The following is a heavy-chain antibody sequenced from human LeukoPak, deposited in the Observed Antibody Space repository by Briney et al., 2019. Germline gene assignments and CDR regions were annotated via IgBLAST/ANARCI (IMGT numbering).Heavy chain of an antibody. D-gene: IGHD1-26*01. CDR2: IIPIFGTA. CDR3: ARDRNSGSSSGMDV. Sequence: ASVKVSCKASGGTFSSYAISWVRQAPGQGLEWMGGIIPIFGTANYAQKFQGRVTITAAESTSTAYMELSSLRSEDTAVYYCARDRNSGSSSGMDVWGQGTTVTVSS. V-gene: IGHV1-69*13. CDR1: GGTFSSYA. J-gene: IGHJ6*02.